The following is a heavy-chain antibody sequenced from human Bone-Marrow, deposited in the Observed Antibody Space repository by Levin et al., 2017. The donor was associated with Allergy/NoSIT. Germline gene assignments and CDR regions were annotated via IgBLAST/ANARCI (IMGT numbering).Heavy chain of an antibody. J-gene: IGHJ4*02. Sequence: GASVKVSCAASGFTFSNAWMSWVRQAPGKGLEWVGRIKSKTDGGTTDYAAPVKGRFTISRDDSKNTLYLQMNSLKTEDTAVYYCTTDGYSGYDDPRRFDYWGQGTLVTVSS. V-gene: IGHV3-15*01. CDR1: GFTFSNAW. CDR3: TTDGYSGYDDPRRFDY. CDR2: IKSKTDGGTT. D-gene: IGHD5-12*01.